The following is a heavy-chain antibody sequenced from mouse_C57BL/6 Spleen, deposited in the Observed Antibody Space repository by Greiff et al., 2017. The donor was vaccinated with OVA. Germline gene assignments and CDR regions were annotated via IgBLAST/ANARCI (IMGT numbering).Heavy chain of an antibody. V-gene: IGHV1-53*01. CDR2: INPSNGGT. J-gene: IGHJ1*03. CDR3: ARGGEDYYGSSYGDFDV. CDR1: GYTFTSYW. D-gene: IGHD1-1*01. Sequence: QVQLQQPGTELVKPGASVKLSCKASGYTFTSYWMHWVKQRPGQGLEWIGNINPSNGGTNYNEKFKSKATLTVDKSSSTAYMQLSSLTSEDSAVYYCARGGEDYYGSSYGDFDVWGTGTTVTVSS.